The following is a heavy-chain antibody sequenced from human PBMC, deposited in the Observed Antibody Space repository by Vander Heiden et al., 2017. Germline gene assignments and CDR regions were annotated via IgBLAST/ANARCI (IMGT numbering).Heavy chain of an antibody. CDR1: EFTFSSYG. D-gene: IGHD1-7*01. J-gene: IGHJ3*02. CDR3: ARGELPLDAFDI. Sequence: QVQLVEHGGGVVQPGRYLRLSGAASEFTFSSYGMHVFRQASGKWLGWVAVILYDGSNKYYADSVKGRFTISRDNSKNTLYLQMNSLRAEGTAVYYCARGELPLDAFDIWGQGTMVTVSS. V-gene: IGHV3-33*01. CDR2: ILYDGSNK.